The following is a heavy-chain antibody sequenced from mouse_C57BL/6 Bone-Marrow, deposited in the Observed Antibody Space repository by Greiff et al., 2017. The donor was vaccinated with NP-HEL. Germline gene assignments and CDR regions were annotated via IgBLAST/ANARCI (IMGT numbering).Heavy chain of an antibody. D-gene: IGHD1-1*02. J-gene: IGHJ3*01. V-gene: IGHV5-17*01. CDR3: ARGGYYGFAY. CDR1: GFTFSDSG. Sequence: EVKLVESGGGLVKPGGSLKLSCAASGFTFSDSGMHWVRQAPEKGLEWVAYLSSGSSTIYYADTVKGRFTISRDNAKNNLFLQMTSLRSEDTAMYYCARGGYYGFAYWGQGTLVTVSA. CDR2: LSSGSSTI.